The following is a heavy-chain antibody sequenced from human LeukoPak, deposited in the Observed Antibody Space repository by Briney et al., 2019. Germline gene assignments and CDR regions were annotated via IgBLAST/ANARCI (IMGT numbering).Heavy chain of an antibody. V-gene: IGHV4-34*01. Sequence: PSETLSLTCAVYGGSFSGYYWSWIRQPPGKGLEWIGEINHSGSTNYNPSLKSRVTISVDTSKNQFSLKLSSVTAADTAVYYCARSKFSGYFLDYWGQGTLVSVSS. J-gene: IGHJ4*02. CDR2: INHSGST. D-gene: IGHD3-22*01. CDR1: GGSFSGYY. CDR3: ARSKFSGYFLDY.